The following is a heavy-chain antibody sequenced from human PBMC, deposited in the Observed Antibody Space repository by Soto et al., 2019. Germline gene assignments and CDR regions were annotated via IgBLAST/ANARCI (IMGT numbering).Heavy chain of an antibody. J-gene: IGHJ5*02. D-gene: IGHD3-3*01. V-gene: IGHV3-74*01. CDR2: INSDGSSI. CDR3: VRGSVGILES. CDR1: GFTFQSFW. Sequence: DVQLVESGGGLVQPGGSLRLSCAASGFTFQSFWVHWVRQVPGKGLVWVARINSDGSSITYADFVKGRFTISRDNSKNTLSLQMNSLRGEDTAVYYCVRGSVGILESWGQGTLVTVSS.